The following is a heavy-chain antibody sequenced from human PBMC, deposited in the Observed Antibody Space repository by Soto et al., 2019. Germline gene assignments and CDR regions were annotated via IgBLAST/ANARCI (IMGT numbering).Heavy chain of an antibody. V-gene: IGHV1-3*01. CDR1: GYTFTDYA. D-gene: IGHD4-17*01. J-gene: IGHJ4*02. CDR3: ARDRWVTTYGFDY. CDR2: IDAGNGNT. Sequence: GASVKVSCKASGYTFTDYAMHWVRQAPGQRLEWMGWIDAGNGNTKYSQNFQGKVTITRDTSANTAYMQLSSLRFEDTAVYYCARDRWVTTYGFDYWGQGTLVTVSS.